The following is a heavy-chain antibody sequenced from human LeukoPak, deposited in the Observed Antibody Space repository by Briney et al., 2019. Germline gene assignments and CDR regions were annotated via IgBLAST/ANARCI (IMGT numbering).Heavy chain of an antibody. D-gene: IGHD3-22*01. Sequence: GGSLRLSCAASGFTFSSYAMSWVRQAPGKGLEWVSAISGSGGSTYYADSVKGRFTISRDNSKNTLYLQMNSLRAEVTAVYYCAKDLRTGLVVIGFDYWGQGTLVTVSS. J-gene: IGHJ4*02. V-gene: IGHV3-23*01. CDR2: ISGSGGST. CDR3: AKDLRTGLVVIGFDY. CDR1: GFTFSSYA.